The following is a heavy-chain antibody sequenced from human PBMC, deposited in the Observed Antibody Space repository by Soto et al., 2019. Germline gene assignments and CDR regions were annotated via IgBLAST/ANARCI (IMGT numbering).Heavy chain of an antibody. V-gene: IGHV1-8*01. CDR3: VREGSGEYHLDAFDI. CDR2: MNPSSGDA. D-gene: IGHD4-17*01. Sequence: ASVKVSCKASGYSFPGYYINWVRQATGQGLEWMGWMNPSSGDAGSAQTFQGRLTMTRSTSRGTAYMELSSLRSEDTAVYYCVREGSGEYHLDAFDIWGQGTMVTVSS. CDR1: GYSFPGYY. J-gene: IGHJ3*02.